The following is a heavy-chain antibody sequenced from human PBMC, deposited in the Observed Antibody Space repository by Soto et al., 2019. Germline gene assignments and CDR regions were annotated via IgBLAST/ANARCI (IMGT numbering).Heavy chain of an antibody. CDR1: GFTLSDHY. D-gene: IGHD2-2*01. V-gene: IGHV3-72*01. CDR3: ARGECVDQLPSLVAYGMDV. J-gene: IGHJ6*02. CDR2: SRDKAQGYSI. Sequence: GGSLRLSCAGSGFTLSDHYIDWVRQAPGKGLEWVGRSRDKAQGYSITYAASVKGRFTTSRDESKNSVYLQMNSLKTEDTAVYYCARGECVDQLPSLVAYGMDVWGQGTTVTVSS.